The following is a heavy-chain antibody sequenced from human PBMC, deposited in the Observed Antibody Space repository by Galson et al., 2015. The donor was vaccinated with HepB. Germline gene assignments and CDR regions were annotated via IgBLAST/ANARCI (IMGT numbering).Heavy chain of an antibody. D-gene: IGHD2-2*01. Sequence: SLRLSCAASGFTLSSYWMSWVRQAPGKGLEWVANIKQDGSEKYYVDSVKGRFTISRDNAKNSLYLQMNSLRAEDTAVYYCARERYQLLLDYWGQGTLVTVSS. CDR2: IKQDGSEK. CDR1: GFTLSSYW. J-gene: IGHJ4*02. V-gene: IGHV3-7*03. CDR3: ARERYQLLLDY.